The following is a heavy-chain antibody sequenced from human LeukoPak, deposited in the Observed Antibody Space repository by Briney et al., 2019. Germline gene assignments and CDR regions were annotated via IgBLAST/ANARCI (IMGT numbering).Heavy chain of an antibody. J-gene: IGHJ6*02. D-gene: IGHD5-18*01. V-gene: IGHV4-34*01. Sequence: PGGSLRLSCAASGFTFSTYWMAWVRQAPGKGLEWMGEINHSGSTDYNPSLKSRVTISVDTSKNQFSLKLSSVTAADTAVYYCARGRGYSYGSNYYGMDVWGQGTTVTVSS. CDR1: GFTFSTYW. CDR2: INHSGST. CDR3: ARGRGYSYGSNYYGMDV.